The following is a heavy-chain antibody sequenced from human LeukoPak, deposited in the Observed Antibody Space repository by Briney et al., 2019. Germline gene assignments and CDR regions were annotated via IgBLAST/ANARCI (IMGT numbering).Heavy chain of an antibody. J-gene: IGHJ5*02. CDR2: ISGSGGST. V-gene: IGHV3-23*01. CDR3: AKDLGVVGYYDSSGFGT. CDR1: GFTFSSYA. D-gene: IGHD3-22*01. Sequence: GGSLRLSCAATGFTFSSYAMSWVRQAPRKGLEWVSAISGSGGSTYCADSVKGRFTISRDNSKNTLYLQMNSLRAEDTAVYYCAKDLGVVGYYDSSGFGTWGQGTLVTVSS.